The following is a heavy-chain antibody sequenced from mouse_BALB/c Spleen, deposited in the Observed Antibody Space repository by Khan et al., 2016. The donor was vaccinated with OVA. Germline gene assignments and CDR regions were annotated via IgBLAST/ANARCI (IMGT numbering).Heavy chain of an antibody. CDR3: ARMARTIN. CDR2: INSNGGST. J-gene: IGHJ2*01. CDR1: GFTFSSYG. Sequence: EVQLVESGGGLVQPGGSLKLSCAASGFTFSSYGMSWVRPTPDKRLELVATINSNGGSTYYPDSVKGRFTISRDNAKNTLYQQMSSLKSEDTAMYYCARMARTINWGQGTTLTVSS. V-gene: IGHV5-6-3*01.